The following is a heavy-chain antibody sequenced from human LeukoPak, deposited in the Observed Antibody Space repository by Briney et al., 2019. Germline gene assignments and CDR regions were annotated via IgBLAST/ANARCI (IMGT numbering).Heavy chain of an antibody. V-gene: IGHV4-34*01. CDR1: GGSFSGYY. CDR2: LNHSGST. CDR3: ARSYDYVWGSYRYTPTFDY. Sequence: SETLSLTCTVYGGSFSGYYWSWIRQPPGKGLEWIGDLNHSGSTNYNPSLKSRVTISLDTSKNHFSLKLSSVTAADTAVYYCARSYDYVWGSYRYTPTFDYWGQGNLVTVSS. D-gene: IGHD3-16*02. J-gene: IGHJ4*02.